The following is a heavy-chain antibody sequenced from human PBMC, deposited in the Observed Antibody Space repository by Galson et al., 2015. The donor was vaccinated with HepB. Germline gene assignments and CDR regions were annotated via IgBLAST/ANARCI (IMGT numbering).Heavy chain of an antibody. CDR2: MNWNGDSI. V-gene: IGHV3-20*04. CDR1: GFTFDDYA. Sequence: SLRLSCAASGFTFDDYAMSWVRQAPGKGLEWVSGMNWNGDSIGYSDSVKGRFTISRDNAKNSLYLQMNSLRAEDTALYYCARGPSPLGHFNFWGQGTLVTVSS. J-gene: IGHJ4*02. CDR3: ARGPSPLGHFNF. D-gene: IGHD7-27*01.